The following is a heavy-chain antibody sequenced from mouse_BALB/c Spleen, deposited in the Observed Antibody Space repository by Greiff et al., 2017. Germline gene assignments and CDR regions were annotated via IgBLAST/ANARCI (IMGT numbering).Heavy chain of an antibody. V-gene: IGHV1-82*01. CDR1: GYAFSSSW. Sequence: VQLQQSGPELVKPGASVKISCKASGYAFSSSWMNWVKQRPGQGLEWIGRIYPGDGDTNYNGKFKGKATLTADKSSSTAYMQLSSLTSVDSAVYFCARPMITTPGFAYWGQGTLVTVSA. J-gene: IGHJ3*01. D-gene: IGHD2-4*01. CDR3: ARPMITTPGFAY. CDR2: IYPGDGDT.